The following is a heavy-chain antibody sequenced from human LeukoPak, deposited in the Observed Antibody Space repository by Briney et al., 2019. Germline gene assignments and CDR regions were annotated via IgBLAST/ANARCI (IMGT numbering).Heavy chain of an antibody. V-gene: IGHV1-2*02. Sequence: ASVKVSCKASGYTFTGYYMHWVRQAPGQGLEWMGWINPNSGGTNYAQKFQGRVTMTRDTSISTAYMELSRLRSDDTAVYYCARDVTDQLTGVVEYWYFDLWGRGTLVTVSS. CDR1: GYTFTGYY. CDR3: ARDVTDQLTGVVEYWYFDL. J-gene: IGHJ2*01. D-gene: IGHD7-27*01. CDR2: INPNSGGT.